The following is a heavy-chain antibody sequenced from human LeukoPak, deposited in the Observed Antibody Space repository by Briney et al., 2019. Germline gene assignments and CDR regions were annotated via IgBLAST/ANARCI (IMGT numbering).Heavy chain of an antibody. CDR1: GFTFSGSA. J-gene: IGHJ4*02. D-gene: IGHD4-17*01. CDR3: TRHWDYGDYFDY. V-gene: IGHV3-73*01. CDR2: IRRKANSYAT. Sequence: PGGSLKLSCAASGFTFSGSAMHWVRQASGKGLEWVGRIRRKANSYATAYAASVKGRFTISRDDSKNTAYLQMNSLKTEDTAVYYCTRHWDYGDYFDYWGQGTLVTVS.